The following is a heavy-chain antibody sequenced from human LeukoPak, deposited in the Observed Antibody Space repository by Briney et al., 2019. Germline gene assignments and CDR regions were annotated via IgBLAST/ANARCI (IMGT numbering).Heavy chain of an antibody. CDR3: AKDHNRYSSGWYYFDY. J-gene: IGHJ4*02. V-gene: IGHV3-74*01. D-gene: IGHD6-19*01. CDR1: GFTFSSYW. CDR2: INSDGSST. Sequence: GGSLRLSCAASGFTFSSYWMHWVRQAPGKGLVWVSRINSDGSSTSYADSVKGRFTISRDNSKNTLYLQMNSLRAEDTAVYYCAKDHNRYSSGWYYFDYWGQGTLVTVSS.